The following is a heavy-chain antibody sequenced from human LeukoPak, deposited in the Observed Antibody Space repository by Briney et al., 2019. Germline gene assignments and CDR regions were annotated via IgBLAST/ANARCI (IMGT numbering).Heavy chain of an antibody. CDR3: ARAMSIAARLQTIFDY. J-gene: IGHJ4*02. V-gene: IGHV4-59*08. Sequence: SETLSLTCTVSGGSISSYYWSWIRQPPGKGLEWIGYIYYSGSTNCKPSLKSRVTISVDTSKNQFSLNLTSVTAADTAVYYCARAMSIAARLQTIFDYWGQGTLVTVSS. CDR2: IYYSGST. D-gene: IGHD6-6*01. CDR1: GGSISSYY.